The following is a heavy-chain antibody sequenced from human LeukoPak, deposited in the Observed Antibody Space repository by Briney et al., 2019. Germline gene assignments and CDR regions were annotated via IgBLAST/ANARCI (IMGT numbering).Heavy chain of an antibody. J-gene: IGHJ4*02. CDR1: GFTFSTFA. Sequence: PGGSLRLSCAASGFTFSTFAMHWVRLSPGKGLEWVSYISSSGSTIYYADSVKGRFTISRDNAKNSLYLQMNSLRAEDTAVYYCARDTATNWWAKRDLYYFDYWGQGTLVTVSS. D-gene: IGHD1-26*01. CDR2: ISSSGSTI. V-gene: IGHV3-48*04. CDR3: ARDTATNWWAKRDLYYFDY.